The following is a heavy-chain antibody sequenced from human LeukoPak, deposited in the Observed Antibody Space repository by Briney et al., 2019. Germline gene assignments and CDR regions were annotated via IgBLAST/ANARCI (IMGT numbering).Heavy chain of an antibody. Sequence: ASVKVSCKASGYTFTSYYMHWVRQAPGQGLEWMGIINPSGSSTTYAQKFQGRVTMTRDTSISTAYMELSRLGSDDTAVYYCARGLGAQGRKDFDNWGQGTLVTVSS. CDR1: GYTFTSYY. CDR3: ARGLGAQGRKDFDN. V-gene: IGHV1-46*01. D-gene: IGHD1-26*01. J-gene: IGHJ4*02. CDR2: INPSGSST.